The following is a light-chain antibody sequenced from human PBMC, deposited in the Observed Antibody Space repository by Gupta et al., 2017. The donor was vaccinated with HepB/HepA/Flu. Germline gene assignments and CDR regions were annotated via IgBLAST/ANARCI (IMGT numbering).Light chain of an antibody. CDR1: QSVGTY. J-gene: IGKJ3*01. CDR3: QQRSNWPLFT. CDR2: DAS. V-gene: IGKV3-11*01. Sequence: EIVLTQSPATLSLSPGERATLSCRATQSVGTYLAWYQHKPGQAPRLLIYDASNRAPGIPARFCGRGYGKYLTLTNSSRESEDFAGYYFQQRSNWPLFTFGHGTKVDIK.